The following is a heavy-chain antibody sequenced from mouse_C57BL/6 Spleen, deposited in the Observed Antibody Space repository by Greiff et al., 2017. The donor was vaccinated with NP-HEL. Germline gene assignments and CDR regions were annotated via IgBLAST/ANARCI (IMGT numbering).Heavy chain of an antibody. D-gene: IGHD1-1*01. CDR1: GYAFTNYL. V-gene: IGHV1-54*01. Sequence: VQLQQSGAELVRPGTSVKVSCKASGYAFTNYLIEWVKQRPGQGLEWIGVINPGSGGTNYNEKFKGKATLTADKSSSTAYMQLSSLTSEDSAVYFCARKRNYYGSFDYWGQGTTLTVSS. CDR2: INPGSGGT. J-gene: IGHJ2*01. CDR3: ARKRNYYGSFDY.